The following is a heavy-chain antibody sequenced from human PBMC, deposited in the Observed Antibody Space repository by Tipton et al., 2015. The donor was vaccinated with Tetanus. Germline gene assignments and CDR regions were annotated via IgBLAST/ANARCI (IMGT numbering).Heavy chain of an antibody. V-gene: IGHV6-1*01. CDR2: TYYRSKWYY. Sequence: GLVKPSQTLSLTCVITGDSVSNNRATWNWIRQSPSRGPEWLGRTYYRSKWYYEYALSVRSRIRIDPDTSKNQVSLQLNSVTPEAAAVYYCAGYRVGEGGRGYWGQGTLVTVSS. CDR1: GDSVSNNRAT. D-gene: IGHD3-16*01. J-gene: IGHJ4*02. CDR3: AGYRVGEGGRGY.